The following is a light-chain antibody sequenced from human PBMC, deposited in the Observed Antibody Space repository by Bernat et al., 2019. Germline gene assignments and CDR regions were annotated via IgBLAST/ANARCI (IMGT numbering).Light chain of an antibody. CDR1: QSISSW. CDR2: KAS. Sequence: GDTVTITCRASQSISSWLAWYQQKPGKAPNLLIYKASSLESGVPSRFTGSGSGTDCTLTIASLQSEDFATYCCEQDSGRSCEFGLGTKVEIK. V-gene: IGKV1-5*03. J-gene: IGKJ1*01. CDR3: EQDSGRSCE.